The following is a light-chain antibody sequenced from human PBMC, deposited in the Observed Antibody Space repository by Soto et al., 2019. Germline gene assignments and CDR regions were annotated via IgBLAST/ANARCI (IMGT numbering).Light chain of an antibody. CDR1: QSISNY. CDR3: QQSYSNPFGT. Sequence: DIQMTQSPSSLSASVGDRVTITCRASQSISNYLNWYQQKPGKAPKLLIYAASSLQSGVPSSFSGSGSGTDFTLTINDLHPEAFATYYCQQSYSNPFGTFGQGTKVEI. J-gene: IGKJ1*01. CDR2: AAS. V-gene: IGKV1-39*01.